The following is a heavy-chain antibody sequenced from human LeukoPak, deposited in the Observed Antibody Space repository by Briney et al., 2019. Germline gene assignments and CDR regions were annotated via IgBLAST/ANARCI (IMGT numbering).Heavy chain of an antibody. V-gene: IGHV1-24*01. CDR1: GYTLTELS. D-gene: IGHD1-1*01. Sequence: ASVKVSCKVSGYTLTELSMHWVRQAPGKGLEWMGGFDPEDGETIYAQKFQGRVTMTEDTSTDTAYIELSSLRSEDTAVYYCATDLAGELERPWFDPWGQGTLVTVSS. CDR3: ATDLAGELERPWFDP. CDR2: FDPEDGET. J-gene: IGHJ5*02.